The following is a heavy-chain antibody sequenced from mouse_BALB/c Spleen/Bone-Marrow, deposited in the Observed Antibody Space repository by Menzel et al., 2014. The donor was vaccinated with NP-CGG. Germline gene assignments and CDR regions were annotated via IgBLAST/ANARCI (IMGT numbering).Heavy chain of an antibody. CDR3: GRRGLRQAMDY. V-gene: IGHV1S132*01. CDR2: IFTGGVSI. CDR1: GYTFTSYW. D-gene: IGHD2-4*01. J-gene: IGHJ4*01. Sequence: QVQLQQPGAELVKPGASVKLSCKTSGYTFTSYWIQWVKQRPGQGLEWIGEIFTGGVSICYNEKFEGKAALTIDKSSSTAYMNLSSLTSEDSGVYFCGRRGLRQAMDYWGQGTSVTVSS.